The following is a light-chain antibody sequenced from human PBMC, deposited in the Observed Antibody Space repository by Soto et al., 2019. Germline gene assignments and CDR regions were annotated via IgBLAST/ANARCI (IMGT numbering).Light chain of an antibody. CDR1: QDINSY. CDR3: QQYNIYPLN. V-gene: IGKV1D-16*01. Sequence: DVQMTQSPSSLSASVGDRVTITCRASQDINSYLAWYQQKPGNAPKSLIYAASSLQTGVPSRFSGSESGTDFPLTISNLQPEDSATYYCQQYNIYPLNFGGGTKVEIK. J-gene: IGKJ4*01. CDR2: AAS.